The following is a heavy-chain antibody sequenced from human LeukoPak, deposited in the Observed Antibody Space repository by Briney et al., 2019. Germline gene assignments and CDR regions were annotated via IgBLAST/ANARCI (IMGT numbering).Heavy chain of an antibody. J-gene: IGHJ4*02. CDR2: ISGSGGST. V-gene: IGHV3-23*01. CDR3: AAGVVVAATPFYFDY. D-gene: IGHD2-15*01. CDR1: GFTFSSYA. Sequence: GGSLRLSCAASGFTFSSYAMSWVRQAPGKGLEWVSAISGSGGSTYYADSVKGRFTISRDNPKNTLYLQMNSLRAEDTAVYYCAAGVVVAATPFYFDYWGQGTLVTVSS.